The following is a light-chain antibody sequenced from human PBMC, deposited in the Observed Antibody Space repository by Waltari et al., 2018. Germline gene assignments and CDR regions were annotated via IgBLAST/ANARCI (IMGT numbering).Light chain of an antibody. Sequence: LSLSPGERATLSCRASQSVSRYLVWYQQKPGQAPRLLIYDASTRATGIPDRFSGSGSGTDFSLTISRLEPEDFAVYYCQKYGSLPATFGQGTKVEIK. J-gene: IGKJ1*01. V-gene: IGKV3-20*01. CDR1: QSVSRY. CDR2: DAS. CDR3: QKYGSLPAT.